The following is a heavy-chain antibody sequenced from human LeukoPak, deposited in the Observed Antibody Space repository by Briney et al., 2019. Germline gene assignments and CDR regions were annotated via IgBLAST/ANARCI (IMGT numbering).Heavy chain of an antibody. V-gene: IGHV1-46*01. CDR2: INPSGGTT. J-gene: IGHJ5*02. CDR1: GYTFTSYY. Sequence: GASVKVSCKASGYTFTSYYMHWVRQAPGQGLEWMGIINPSGGTTSYAQKFQGRVTMTRDTSTSTVYMELSSLRSEDTAVYYCARVLAKNWFDPWGQGTLVTVSS. CDR3: ARVLAKNWFDP.